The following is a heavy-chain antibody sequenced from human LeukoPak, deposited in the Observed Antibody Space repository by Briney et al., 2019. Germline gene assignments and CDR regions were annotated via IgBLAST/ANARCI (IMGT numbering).Heavy chain of an antibody. D-gene: IGHD3-10*01. V-gene: IGHV3-33*01. CDR3: ARDKTMVRGVSYGMDV. CDR1: GFTFSSYG. J-gene: IGHJ6*02. Sequence: PGGSLRLSCAASGFTFSSYGMHWVRQAPGKGLEWVAVIWYDGSNKYCADSVKGRFTISRDNSKNTLYLQMNSLRAEDTAVYYCARDKTMVRGVSYGMDVWGQGTTVTVSS. CDR2: IWYDGSNK.